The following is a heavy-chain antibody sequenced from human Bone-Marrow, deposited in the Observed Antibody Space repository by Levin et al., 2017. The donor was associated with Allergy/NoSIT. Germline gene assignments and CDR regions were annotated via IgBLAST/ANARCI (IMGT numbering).Heavy chain of an antibody. CDR3: ARWGVVVPAAPSVYGMDV. D-gene: IGHD2-2*01. CDR1: GGSFSGYY. Sequence: SETLSLTCAVYGGSFSGYYWSWIRQPPGKGLEWIGEINHSGSTNYNPSLKSRVTISVDTSKNQFSLKLSSVTAADTAVYYCARWGVVVPAAPSVYGMDVWGQGTTVTVSS. J-gene: IGHJ6*02. CDR2: INHSGST. V-gene: IGHV4-34*01.